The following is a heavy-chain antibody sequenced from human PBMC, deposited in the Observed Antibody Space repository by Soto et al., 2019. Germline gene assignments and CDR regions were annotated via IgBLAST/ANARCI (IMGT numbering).Heavy chain of an antibody. V-gene: IGHV4-59*01. Sequence: SETLSLTCTVSGGSISSYYWSWIRQPPGKGLEWIGYIYYSGSTNYNPSLKSRVTISVDTSKNQFSLKLSSVTAADTAVYYCARESLFYGGKSYERALDIWGQGTMVTVSS. J-gene: IGHJ3*02. D-gene: IGHD2-15*01. CDR2: IYYSGST. CDR1: GGSISSYY. CDR3: ARESLFYGGKSYERALDI.